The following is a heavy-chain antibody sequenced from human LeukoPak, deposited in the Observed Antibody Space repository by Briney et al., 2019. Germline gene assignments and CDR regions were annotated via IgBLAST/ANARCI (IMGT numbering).Heavy chain of an antibody. CDR2: IYYSGSA. CDR1: GYSISSGFY. D-gene: IGHD3-9*01. V-gene: IGHV4-61*01. CDR3: ARSPHILTGENFDY. Sequence: PSETLSLTCSVSGYSISSGFYWGWIRQPPGKGLEWIGYIYYSGSANYNPSLKSRVIISLDTSKNQFSLKLNSVTAADTAVYYCARSPHILTGENFDYWGQGTLLTVSS. J-gene: IGHJ4*02.